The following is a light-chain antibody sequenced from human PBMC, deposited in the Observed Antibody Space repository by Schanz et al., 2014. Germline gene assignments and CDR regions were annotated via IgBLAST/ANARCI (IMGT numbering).Light chain of an antibody. V-gene: IGLV8-61*01. J-gene: IGLJ3*02. CDR1: SGSVSTSYY. CDR2: STN. CDR3: VLYMGSGIWV. Sequence: QTVVTQEPSFSVSPGGTVTLTCGLRSGSVSTSYYPSWYQQTPGQAPRTLIYSTNTRSSGVPDRFSGSFLGGKAALTITGAQADDESDYYCVLYMGSGIWVFGGGTKLTVL.